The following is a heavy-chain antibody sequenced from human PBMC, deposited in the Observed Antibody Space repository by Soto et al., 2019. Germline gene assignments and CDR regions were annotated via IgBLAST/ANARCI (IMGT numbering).Heavy chain of an antibody. CDR3: ARVPTYYQDSSSYKPFHP. J-gene: IGHJ5*02. CDR2: IHYSGGATYSP. CDR1: GASIITDGYY. V-gene: IGHV4-31*03. Sequence: QVQLQESGPGLVEPSQTLSLICTVSGASIITDGYYWTWIRQHPGKGLEWLGYIHYSGGATYSPSYNPSLEIRIAISVDISKSMFSLKLASVTAADTAVYYCARVPTYYQDSSSYKPFHPWGQGTLVTVSS. D-gene: IGHD3-22*01.